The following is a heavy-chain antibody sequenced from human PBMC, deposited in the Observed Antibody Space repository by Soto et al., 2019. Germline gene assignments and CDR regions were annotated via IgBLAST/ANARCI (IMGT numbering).Heavy chain of an antibody. CDR1: AYSVSSSDYY. V-gene: IGHV4-39*01. Sequence: SETLSLTCSVSAYSVSSSDYYWAWIRQPPGKGLEWIGSMLYSGLTYYNPSLKSRVTLSVDTSKNQFSVSLNSVTASDTAVYYCAPLTVSLSRSYGIHVWGQGSTVTVYS. J-gene: IGHJ6*02. D-gene: IGHD6-6*01. CDR3: APLTVSLSRSYGIHV. CDR2: MLYSGLT.